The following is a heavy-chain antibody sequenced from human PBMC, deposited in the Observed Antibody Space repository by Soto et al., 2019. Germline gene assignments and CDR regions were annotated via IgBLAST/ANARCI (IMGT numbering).Heavy chain of an antibody. Sequence: QVKLVQSGGEVRKPGASVKVSCKASGYSFTDYNIGWVRQAPGQGLEWLGWISTYNGNRNYAQKFQGRVTMTTDTSRTTAEMEFRGLRPDDTAIYYCAREVGGTFFEAFETWGQGTRVTISS. D-gene: IGHD1-26*01. V-gene: IGHV1-18*01. J-gene: IGHJ3*02. CDR3: AREVGGTFFEAFET. CDR1: GYSFTDYN. CDR2: ISTYNGNR.